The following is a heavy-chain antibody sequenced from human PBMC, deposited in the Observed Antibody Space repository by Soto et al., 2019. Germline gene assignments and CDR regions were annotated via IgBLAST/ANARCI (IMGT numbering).Heavy chain of an antibody. V-gene: IGHV4-59*01. CDR2: IYYSGST. CDR3: AREGPIRAFDP. Sequence: PSETLSLTCTVSGGSISSYYWSWIRQPPGKGLEWIGYIYYSGSTNYNPSLKSRVTISVDTSKNQFSLKLSSVTAADTAVYYCAREGPIRAFDPWDQGTLVTVSS. J-gene: IGHJ5*02. CDR1: GGSISSYY.